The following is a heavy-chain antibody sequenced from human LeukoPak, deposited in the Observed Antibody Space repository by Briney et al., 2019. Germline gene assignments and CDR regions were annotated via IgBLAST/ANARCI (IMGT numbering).Heavy chain of an antibody. V-gene: IGHV3-30*18. CDR1: GFTFSSYG. Sequence: GGSLRLSCAASGFTFSSYGMHWVRQAPGKGLEWVAVISYDGSNKYYADSVKGRFTISRDNSKNTLYLQMNSLGAEDTAVYYCAKGSPDTAIPRYWGQGTLVTVSS. CDR3: AKGSPDTAIPRY. J-gene: IGHJ4*02. D-gene: IGHD5-18*01. CDR2: ISYDGSNK.